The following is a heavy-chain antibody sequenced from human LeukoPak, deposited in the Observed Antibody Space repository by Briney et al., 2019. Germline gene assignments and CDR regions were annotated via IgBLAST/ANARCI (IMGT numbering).Heavy chain of an antibody. D-gene: IGHD3-3*01. J-gene: IGHJ5*02. Sequence: PSETLSLTCTVSGGSISSYYWSWIRQPPGKGLEWIGYIYYSGSTNYNPSLKSRVTISVDTSKNQFSLKLSSVTAADTAVYYCARVDVPTIFGVVIPSWFDPWGQGTLVTVSS. V-gene: IGHV4-59*01. CDR2: IYYSGST. CDR1: GGSISSYY. CDR3: ARVDVPTIFGVVIPSWFDP.